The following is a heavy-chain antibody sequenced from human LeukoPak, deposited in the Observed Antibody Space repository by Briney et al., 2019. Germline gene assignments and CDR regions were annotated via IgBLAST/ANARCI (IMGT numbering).Heavy chain of an antibody. CDR1: GFTVSNFW. CDR2: IHPEGNEK. V-gene: IGHV3-7*04. CDR3: ARGDDFSGDH. J-gene: IGHJ4*02. D-gene: IGHD1-1*01. Sequence: GGSLRLSCATSGFTVSNFWMSWVRQAPGRGLEWVANIHPEGNEKYHVESVKGRFTISRDNTRDLLFLQMNGLRVEDTAVYYCARGDDFSGDHWGQGTLVTVSS.